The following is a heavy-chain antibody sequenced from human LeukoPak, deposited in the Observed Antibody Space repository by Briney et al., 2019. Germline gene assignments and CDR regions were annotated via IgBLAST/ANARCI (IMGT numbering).Heavy chain of an antibody. V-gene: IGHV3-23*01. Sequence: GGSLRLSCAASGFTFSSYVMSWVRQAPGKGLEWVSAISGSGGSTYYADSVKGRFTISRDNSKNTLYLQMNSLRAEDTAVYYCAKDRNYYYDSTLDWFDPWGQGTLVTVSS. CDR2: ISGSGGST. J-gene: IGHJ5*02. CDR3: AKDRNYYYDSTLDWFDP. D-gene: IGHD3-22*01. CDR1: GFTFSSYV.